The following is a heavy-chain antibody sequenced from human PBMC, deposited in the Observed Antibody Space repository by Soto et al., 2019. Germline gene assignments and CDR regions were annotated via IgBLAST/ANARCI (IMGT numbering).Heavy chain of an antibody. CDR3: ARLYITLFRGATPGLDY. V-gene: IGHV4-39*01. CDR1: GGSISSSSYY. Sequence: PSETLSLTCTVSGGSISSSSYYWGWIRQPPGKGLEWIGSIYYSGSTYYNPSLKSRVTISVDTSKNQFSLKLSSVTAADTAVYYCARLYITLFRGATPGLDYWGQGTLVTVSS. D-gene: IGHD3-10*01. J-gene: IGHJ4*02. CDR2: IYYSGST.